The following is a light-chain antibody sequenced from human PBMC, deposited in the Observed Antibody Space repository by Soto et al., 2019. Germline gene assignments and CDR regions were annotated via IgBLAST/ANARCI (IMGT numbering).Light chain of an antibody. CDR1: QSVSSN. CDR3: QQYKDYTYT. CDR2: GAS. Sequence: EIVMTQSPATLSVSPGERATLSCRASQSVSSNLAWYQQKPGQAPRLLIYGASSRATGIPDRFSGSASGTEFTLTISSLQSEDFAIYYCQQYKDYTYTFGQGTKVDI. V-gene: IGKV3D-15*01. J-gene: IGKJ1*01.